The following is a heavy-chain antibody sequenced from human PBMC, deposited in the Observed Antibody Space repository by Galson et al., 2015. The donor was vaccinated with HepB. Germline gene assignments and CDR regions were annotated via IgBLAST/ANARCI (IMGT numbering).Heavy chain of an antibody. CDR3: ARDSHVGYYYSYGMDV. V-gene: IGHV4-31*02. Sequence: LRLSCAASGFTFSSYAMSWVRQHPGKGLEWIGYIYYSGSTYYNPSLKSRVTISVDTSKNQFSLKLSSVTAADTAVYYCARDSHVGYYYSYGMDVWGQGTTVTASS. CDR1: GFTFSSYA. J-gene: IGHJ6*02. CDR2: IYYSGST.